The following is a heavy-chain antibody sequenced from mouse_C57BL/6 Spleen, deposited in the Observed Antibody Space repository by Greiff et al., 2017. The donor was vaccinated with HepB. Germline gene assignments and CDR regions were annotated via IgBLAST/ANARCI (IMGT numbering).Heavy chain of an antibody. J-gene: IGHJ3*01. CDR2: INPNNGGT. Sequence: SGPELVKPGASVKMSCKASGYTFTDYNMHWVKQSHGKSLEWIGYINPNNGGTSYNQKFKGKATLTVNKSSSTAYMELRSLTSEDSAVYYCARGGYGIGFAYWGQGTLVTVSA. CDR3: ARGGYGIGFAY. V-gene: IGHV1-22*01. CDR1: GYTFTDYN. D-gene: IGHD1-1*01.